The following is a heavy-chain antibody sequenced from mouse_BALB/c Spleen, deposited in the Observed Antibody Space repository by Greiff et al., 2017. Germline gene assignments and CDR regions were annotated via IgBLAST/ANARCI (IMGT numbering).Heavy chain of an antibody. CDR1: GYTFTSSW. CDR2: IHPNSGNT. V-gene: IGHV1S130*01. Sequence: QVQLQQSGPELVRPGASVKLSCKASGYTFTSSWMHWAKQRPGQGLEWIGEIHPNSGNTNYNEKFKGKATLTVDTSSSTAYVDLSSLTSEDSAVYYCARGDSYWGQGTLVTVSA. CDR3: ARGDSY. J-gene: IGHJ3*01.